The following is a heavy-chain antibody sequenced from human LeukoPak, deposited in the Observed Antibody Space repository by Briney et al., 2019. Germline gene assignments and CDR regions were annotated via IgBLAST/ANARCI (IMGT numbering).Heavy chain of an antibody. V-gene: IGHV3-30*02. CDR1: GFTFSSYG. CDR3: AKDSVEDDSSGYSLDY. Sequence: PGGSLRLSCAASGFTFSSYGMHWVRQAPGKGLEWVAFIRYDGSNKYYADSVKGRFTISRDNSKNTLYLQMNSLRAEDTAVYYCAKDSVEDDSSGYSLDYWGQGTLVTVSS. J-gene: IGHJ4*02. CDR2: IRYDGSNK. D-gene: IGHD3-22*01.